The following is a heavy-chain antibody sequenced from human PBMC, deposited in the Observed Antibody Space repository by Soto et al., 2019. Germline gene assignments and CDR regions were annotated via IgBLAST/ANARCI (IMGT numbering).Heavy chain of an antibody. Sequence: PGGSLRLSCAASGFTFSSSAMSWVRQAPGEGLEWVPIISGSGGSTYYADSVKGRFTISRDNSKNTLYLQMNSLRVEDTALYYCAKTPSQMGGSYHLWGQGTLVTVSS. CDR2: ISGSGGST. V-gene: IGHV3-23*01. CDR1: GFTFSSSA. D-gene: IGHD1-26*01. CDR3: AKTPSQMGGSYHL. J-gene: IGHJ5*02.